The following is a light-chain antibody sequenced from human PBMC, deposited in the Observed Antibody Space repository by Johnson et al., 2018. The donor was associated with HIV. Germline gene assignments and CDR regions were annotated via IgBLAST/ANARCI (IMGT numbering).Light chain of an antibody. CDR3: AAWDDSLNGPV. CDR1: SSNIGNNF. Sequence: QSALTQPPSVSAAPGQKVTISCSGSSSNIGNNFVSWYQQVPGTAPKLLIYSNNQRPSGVPDRFSGSKSGTSASLAISGLQSEDEADYYCAAWDDSLNGPVFGTGTKVTVL. J-gene: IGLJ1*01. CDR2: SNN. V-gene: IGLV1-44*01.